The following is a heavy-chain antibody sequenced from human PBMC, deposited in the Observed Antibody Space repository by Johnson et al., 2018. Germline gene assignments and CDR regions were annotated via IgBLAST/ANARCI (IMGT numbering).Heavy chain of an antibody. CDR1: GFTFSSYA. Sequence: EVQLVESGGGLVQPGGSLRLSCAVSGFTFSSYAMSWVRQAPGKGLEWVSGISGSGDSTYYADSVKGRFTISRDNSKNTLYLQMNSLRAEDTAVYYCAKATRKTDYYGMDVWGQGTTVTVSS. CDR2: ISGSGDST. D-gene: IGHD1-1*01. CDR3: AKATRKTDYYGMDV. J-gene: IGHJ6*02. V-gene: IGHV3-23*04.